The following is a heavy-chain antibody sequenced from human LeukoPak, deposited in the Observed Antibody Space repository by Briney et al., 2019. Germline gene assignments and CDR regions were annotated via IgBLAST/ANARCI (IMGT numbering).Heavy chain of an antibody. Sequence: PSETLSLTCSVSGGSITSSSYYSGWIRQPPGKALEWIGSVYYSGTTYYNPSLKSRVTISVDTSKNQFSLKLSSVIVADTAVYYCVRQGSLGFPAGYWGQGILVTVSS. CDR2: VYYSGTT. CDR1: GGSITSSSYY. D-gene: IGHD3-10*01. V-gene: IGHV4-39*01. J-gene: IGHJ4*02. CDR3: VRQGSLGFPAGY.